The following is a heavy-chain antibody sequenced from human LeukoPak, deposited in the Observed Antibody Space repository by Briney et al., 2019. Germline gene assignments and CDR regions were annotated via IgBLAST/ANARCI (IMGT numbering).Heavy chain of an antibody. Sequence: GSLRLSCAASGFTFSGYAMSWFRQAAGKGLEWIWRFYISGSTNYDPSPKSRGITSSKTSTNHFSLNMNSVTAADSAVYYCARARSGPARDYLDYWGQGILVTVSS. CDR1: GFTFSGYA. V-gene: IGHV4-59*10. D-gene: IGHD6-6*01. CDR2: FYISGST. CDR3: ARARSGPARDYLDY. J-gene: IGHJ4*02.